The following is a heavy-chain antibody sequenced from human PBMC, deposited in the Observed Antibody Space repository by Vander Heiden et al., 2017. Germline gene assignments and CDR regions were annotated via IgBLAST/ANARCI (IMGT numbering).Heavy chain of an antibody. V-gene: IGHV1-69*01. D-gene: IGHD2-15*01. J-gene: IGHJ3*02. CDR1: GGTLTSDT. Sequence: QVQLVQSGAEVKRPGSSVKVSCKASGGTLTSDTPNWVRQAPGQGLEWMGAIIPVFGTTNIAQKFQGRVTLTADDSTTTAYMELSSLRSEDTATYYCAKTGAAGSCDIWGQGTMLTVS. CDR2: IIPVFGTT. CDR3: AKTGAAGSCDI.